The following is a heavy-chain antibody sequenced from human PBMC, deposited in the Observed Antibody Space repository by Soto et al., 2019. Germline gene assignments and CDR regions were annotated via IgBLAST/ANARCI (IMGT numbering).Heavy chain of an antibody. D-gene: IGHD6-13*01. CDR3: AREGLDTAGFFDI. V-gene: IGHV3-74*01. Sequence: GGSLRLSCAASGFTFSTYWMHWVRQAPGKGLVWVSRIKRDGSSTTYADSVKGRFTISRDNAKNTLYLQMSSLRAEDTAVYYYAREGLDTAGFFDIWGQGTMVTVSS. CDR1: GFTFSTYW. CDR2: IKRDGSST. J-gene: IGHJ3*02.